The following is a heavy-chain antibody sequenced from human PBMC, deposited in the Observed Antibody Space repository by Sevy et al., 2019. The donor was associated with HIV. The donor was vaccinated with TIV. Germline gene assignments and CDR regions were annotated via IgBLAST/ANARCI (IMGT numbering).Heavy chain of an antibody. V-gene: IGHV4-61*01. D-gene: IGHD6-13*01. CDR3: VRDRIAAAGGYFDY. CDR1: GGSVSSGNSY. J-gene: IGHJ4*02. CDR2: ISYIGST. Sequence: SETLSLTCSVSGGSVSSGNSYWSWIRQPPGKGLEWIGYISYIGSTNYNPSLKSRVTISVDTSKNQLSLRLSSLTAADTAIYYCVRDRIAAAGGYFDYWGQGTLVTVSS.